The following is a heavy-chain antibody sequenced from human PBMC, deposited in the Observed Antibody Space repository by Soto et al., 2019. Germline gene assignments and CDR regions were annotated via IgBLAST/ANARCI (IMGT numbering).Heavy chain of an antibody. CDR3: ARVRYYDFWSGYYTGFRGSQKFNWFDP. J-gene: IGHJ5*02. CDR2: IYYSGST. V-gene: IGHV4-59*01. Sequence: SETLSLTCTVSGGSISSYYWSWIRQPPGKGLEWIGYIYYSGSTNYNPSLKSRVTISVDTSKNQFSLKLSSVTAADTAVYYCARVRYYDFWSGYYTGFRGSQKFNWFDPWGQGTLVTVSS. D-gene: IGHD3-3*01. CDR1: GGSISSYY.